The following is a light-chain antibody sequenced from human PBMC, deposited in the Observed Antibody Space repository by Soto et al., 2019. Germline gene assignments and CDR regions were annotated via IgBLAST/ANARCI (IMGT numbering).Light chain of an antibody. J-gene: IGKJ1*01. Sequence: EIVMTQSPATLSVSPGERATLSCRASQSVSSNLAWYQQKPGQAPRLLIYGASTRATGIPARFSGSGSGTEFTLTISSLQSEDFAVYYCQQYNQGWTFGQGTKVEIK. CDR2: GAS. CDR1: QSVSSN. V-gene: IGKV3-15*01. CDR3: QQYNQGWT.